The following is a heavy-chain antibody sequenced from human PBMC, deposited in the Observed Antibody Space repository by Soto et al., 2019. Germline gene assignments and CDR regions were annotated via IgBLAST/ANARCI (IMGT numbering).Heavy chain of an antibody. V-gene: IGHV3-23*01. CDR3: AKERSKIVVRPGYCSSTSCYSCGMDV. CDR1: GFTFSSYA. J-gene: IGHJ6*02. Sequence: PGGSLRLSCAASGFTFSSYAMSWVRQAPGKGLEWVSAISGSGGSTYYADSVKGRFTISRDNSKNTLYLQMNSLRAEDTAVYYCAKERSKIVVRPGYCSSTSCYSCGMDVWGQGTTVTVSS. D-gene: IGHD2-2*01. CDR2: ISGSGGST.